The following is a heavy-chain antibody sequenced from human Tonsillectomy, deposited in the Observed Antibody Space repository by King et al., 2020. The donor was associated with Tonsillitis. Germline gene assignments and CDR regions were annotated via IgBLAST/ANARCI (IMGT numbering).Heavy chain of an antibody. V-gene: IGHV3-66*01. CDR3: ARDPFSYYYDSSALHD. J-gene: IGHJ1*01. D-gene: IGHD3-22*01. CDR2: IYTGGTT. CDR1: GFTVSSNY. Sequence: VQLVESGGGLVQPGGSLRLSCTASGFTVSSNYMSWVRQAPGMGLEWVSIIYTGGTTYYADHVKGRFTISRDNSKNTLYLQMNSLSAEDTAVYYCARDPFSYYYDSSALHDWGQGTLVTVSS.